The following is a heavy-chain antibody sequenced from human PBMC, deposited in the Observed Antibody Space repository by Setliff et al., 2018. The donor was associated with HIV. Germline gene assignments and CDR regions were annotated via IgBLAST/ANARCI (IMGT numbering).Heavy chain of an antibody. D-gene: IGHD2-15*01. V-gene: IGHV1-46*01. CDR3: AREGQVVVTAKGFDY. CDR1: GYTFTNYY. J-gene: IGHJ4*02. Sequence: GASVKVSCKTSGYTFTNYYMHWMRQAPGQGLEWMGVVNTVGGGASYAQKFQGRLTVTRDTSTSTVYMELSSLRSEDTAVYYCAREGQVVVTAKGFDYWGLGTLVTV. CDR2: VNTVGGGA.